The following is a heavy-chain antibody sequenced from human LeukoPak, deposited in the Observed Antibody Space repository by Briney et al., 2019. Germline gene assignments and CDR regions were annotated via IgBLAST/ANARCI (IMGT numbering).Heavy chain of an antibody. V-gene: IGHV3-23*01. Sequence: GGSLRLSCAASGFTFSSYSMNWVRQAPGKGLEWVSAISGSGGSTYYADSVKGRFTISRDNSKNTLYLQMNSLRAEDTAVYYCESRGYSYGYDYWGQGTLVTVSS. CDR1: GFTFSSYS. J-gene: IGHJ4*02. CDR3: ESRGYSYGYDY. D-gene: IGHD5-18*01. CDR2: ISGSGGST.